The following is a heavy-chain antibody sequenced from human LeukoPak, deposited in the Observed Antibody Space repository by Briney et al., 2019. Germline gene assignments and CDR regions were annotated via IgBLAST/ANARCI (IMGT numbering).Heavy chain of an antibody. J-gene: IGHJ4*02. V-gene: IGHV5-51*01. D-gene: IGHD3-16*01. CDR1: GYSFTNYW. CDR3: ARPGQLGEYTPYYFDF. CDR2: IYPADSDT. Sequence: GASLKISCQGSGYSFTNYWIGWLRQMPGKGLEYMGIIYPADSDTRYSPSFQGQVTISADKSISTAYLQWSSLKASDTAMYYCARPGQLGEYTPYYFDFWGQGTLVTVSS.